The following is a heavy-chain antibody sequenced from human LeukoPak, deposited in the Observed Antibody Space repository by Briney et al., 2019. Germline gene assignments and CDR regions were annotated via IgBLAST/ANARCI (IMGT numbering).Heavy chain of an antibody. D-gene: IGHD2-15*01. CDR1: GFTVSSNY. J-gene: IGHJ3*02. CDR3: ARATLVLAQAFDI. V-gene: IGHV3-66*01. Sequence: GGSLRLSCAASGFTVSSNYMSWVRQAPGKGLEWVSVIYSGGSTYYADSVKGRFTISRDNSKNTLYLQMNSLRAEDTAVYYCARATLVLAQAFDIWGQGTMVTVSS. CDR2: IYSGGST.